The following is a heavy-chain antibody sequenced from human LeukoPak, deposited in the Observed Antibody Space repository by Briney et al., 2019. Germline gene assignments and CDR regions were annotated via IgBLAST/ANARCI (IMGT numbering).Heavy chain of an antibody. CDR2: IYTGGTT. Sequence: GGSLRLPCAASRFTFRSYEMNWVRQAPGKGLEWVSGIYTGGTTYYTDSVKGRFTISRDNPNNTLYLQMHSLRAEDTAVYYCAREISRFGIWGQGTLVTVSS. J-gene: IGHJ4*02. D-gene: IGHD3-16*01. V-gene: IGHV3-66*01. CDR3: AREISRFGI. CDR1: RFTFRSYE.